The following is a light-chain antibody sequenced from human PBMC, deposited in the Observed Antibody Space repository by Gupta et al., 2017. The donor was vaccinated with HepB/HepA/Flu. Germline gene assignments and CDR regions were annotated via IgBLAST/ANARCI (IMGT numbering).Light chain of an antibody. CDR1: QSISSW. CDR2: KAS. J-gene: IGKJ1*01. CDR3: QQYDSYSPWT. Sequence: DIQMTQSPSTLSASVGDRVTITCRASQSISSWLAWYQQKPGKAPKVLIYKASNLESGVPSRSSGSGSGTEFTLTISSLQPDDFATYYCQQYDSYSPWTFGQGTKVEIK. V-gene: IGKV1-5*03.